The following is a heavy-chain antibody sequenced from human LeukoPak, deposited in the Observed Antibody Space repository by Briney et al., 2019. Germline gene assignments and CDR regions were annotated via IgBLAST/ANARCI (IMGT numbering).Heavy chain of an antibody. CDR1: GGSISSYY. Sequence: SETLSLTCTVSGGSISSYYWSWIRQPPGKGLEWIGEIYHSGSTNYNPSLKSRVTISVDKSKNQFSLKLSSVTAADTAVYYCARYYDSSGYQVFDYWGQGTLVTVSS. CDR3: ARYYDSSGYQVFDY. CDR2: IYHSGST. D-gene: IGHD3-22*01. V-gene: IGHV4-59*12. J-gene: IGHJ4*02.